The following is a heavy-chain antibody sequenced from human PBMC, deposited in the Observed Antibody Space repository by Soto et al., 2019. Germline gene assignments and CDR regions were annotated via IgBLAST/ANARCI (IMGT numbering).Heavy chain of an antibody. CDR3: ARETDYADGYRTFDS. CDR2: IYYSGST. J-gene: IGHJ4*02. V-gene: IGHV4-61*01. D-gene: IGHD5-12*01. CDR1: GGSVSRGSYY. Sequence: SETLSLTCTVSGGSVSRGSYYWSWIRQPPGKGLEWIGYIYYSGSTNYNPSLKSRVTISVDTSKNQFSLKLSSVTAADTAVYYCARETDYADGYRTFDSWGQGTLDTVSS.